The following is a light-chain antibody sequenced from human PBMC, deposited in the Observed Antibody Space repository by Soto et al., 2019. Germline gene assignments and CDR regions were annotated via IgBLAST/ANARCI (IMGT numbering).Light chain of an antibody. CDR1: QSSRNW. CDR3: QQDSSSPCT. J-gene: IGKJ1*01. Sequence: DIQMTQSPSTLSTSVGDRVTITGRASQSSRNWLAWYQQKPGKAPNLLIYKASTFESGVPSKFSGSRSGTEFTISISRLQPDDFATAYSQQDSSSPCTFGQGTKVEIK. V-gene: IGKV1-5*03. CDR2: KAS.